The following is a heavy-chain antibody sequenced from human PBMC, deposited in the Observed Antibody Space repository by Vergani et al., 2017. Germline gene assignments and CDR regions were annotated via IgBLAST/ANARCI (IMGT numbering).Heavy chain of an antibody. V-gene: IGHV3-23*01. J-gene: IGHJ4*02. D-gene: IGHD5-24*01. CDR1: GFPFSSLA. Sequence: EVQLLQSEGAVVQPGGSLRLSCVASGFPFSSLAMSWVRQGQGQGLEWVSSIKNTGDSTHYADSVKGRFTISRDNSKNTLYLQMNSLRVEDTAVYYCGRGSDNYNWGQGTLVTVSS. CDR2: IKNTGDST. CDR3: GRGSDNYN.